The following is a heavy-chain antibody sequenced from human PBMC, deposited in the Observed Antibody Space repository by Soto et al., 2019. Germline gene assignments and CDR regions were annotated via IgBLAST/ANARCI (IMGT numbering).Heavy chain of an antibody. CDR3: AKTALVGATAIPYYYGMDV. Sequence: GGSLRLSCAASGFTFSSYGMHWVRQAPGKGLEWVAVISYDGSNKYYADSVKGRFTISRDNSKNTLYLQMNSLRAEDTAVYYCAKTALVGATAIPYYYGMDVWGQGTTVTVSS. V-gene: IGHV3-30*18. J-gene: IGHJ6*02. CDR1: GFTFSSYG. D-gene: IGHD1-26*01. CDR2: ISYDGSNK.